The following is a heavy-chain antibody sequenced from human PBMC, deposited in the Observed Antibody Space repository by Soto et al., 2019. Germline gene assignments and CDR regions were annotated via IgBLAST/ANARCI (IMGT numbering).Heavy chain of an antibody. J-gene: IGHJ6*01. CDR1: GFIFISYG. CDR2: ISYDGSNK. CDR3: VKDLSNTPQDYGMDV. V-gene: IGHV3-30*18. Sequence: PVGSLRLSCTSSGFIFISYGMHWVRHSPGKGLEWVAIISYDGSNKYYADSVKGRFTISRDNSKNTLFLQMNGLRADDTAVYYCVKDLSNTPQDYGMDVWGQGTTVSVS.